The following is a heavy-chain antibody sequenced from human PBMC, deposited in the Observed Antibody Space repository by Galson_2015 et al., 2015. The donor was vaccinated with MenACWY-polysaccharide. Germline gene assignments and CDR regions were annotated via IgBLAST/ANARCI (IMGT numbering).Heavy chain of an antibody. D-gene: IGHD2-21*01. CDR3: AKSGGDRVTVFATVPTAPES. Sequence: SLRLSCAASGFTFRTFPMNWVRQTPGKGLEWVAGISGSGNSAFYADSVRGRFTISRDNSRNTLYLQMNSLRADDTALYYCAKSGGDRVTVFATVPTAPESWGQGTLVTVSS. CDR1: GFTFRTFP. J-gene: IGHJ4*02. CDR2: ISGSGNSA. V-gene: IGHV3-23*01.